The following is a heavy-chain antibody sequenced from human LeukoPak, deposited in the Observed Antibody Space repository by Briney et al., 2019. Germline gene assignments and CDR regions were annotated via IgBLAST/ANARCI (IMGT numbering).Heavy chain of an antibody. CDR2: FDPEDGET. J-gene: IGHJ4*02. CDR1: GYTLTELS. V-gene: IGHV1-24*01. CDR3: ATRDVYSSGTFDY. Sequence: GASVKVSCKVSGYTLTELSMHWVRQAPGKGLEWMGGFDPEDGETIYAQKFQGRVTMIEDTSTDTAYMELSSLRSEDTAVYYCATRDVYSSGTFDYWGQGTLVTVSS. D-gene: IGHD6-19*01.